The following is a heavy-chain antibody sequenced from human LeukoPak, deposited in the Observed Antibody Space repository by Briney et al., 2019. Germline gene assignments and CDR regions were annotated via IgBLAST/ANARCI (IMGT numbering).Heavy chain of an antibody. V-gene: IGHV4-34*01. Sequence: PSETLSLTCAVYGGSFSGYYWSWIRQPPGKGLEWIGEINHSGSTNYNPSLKSRVTISVDTSKNQFSLKLSSVTAADTAVYYCARGGFGGTVTSGYYYYMDVWGKGTTVTVSS. CDR1: GGSFSGYY. D-gene: IGHD4-17*01. J-gene: IGHJ6*03. CDR2: INHSGST. CDR3: ARGGFGGTVTSGYYYYMDV.